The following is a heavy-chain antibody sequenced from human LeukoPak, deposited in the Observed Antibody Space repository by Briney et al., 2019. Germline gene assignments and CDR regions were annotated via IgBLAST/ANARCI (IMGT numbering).Heavy chain of an antibody. V-gene: IGHV1-2*02. Sequence: ASVKVSCKASGYTFTGYYMHWVRQAPGQGLEWVGWINPNSGGTNYAQKFQGRVTLTRDTSTTTIYMELYSLRSEDTAVYYCARSLGDTAERWGQGTLVTVSS. D-gene: IGHD5-18*01. CDR1: GYTFTGYY. J-gene: IGHJ4*02. CDR3: ARSLGDTAER. CDR2: INPNSGGT.